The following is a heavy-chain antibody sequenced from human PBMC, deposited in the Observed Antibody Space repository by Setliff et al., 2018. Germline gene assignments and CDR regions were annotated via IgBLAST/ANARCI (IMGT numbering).Heavy chain of an antibody. CDR3: RYWSGYYNNDY. J-gene: IGHJ4*02. D-gene: IGHD3-3*01. CDR2: INHSGST. V-gene: IGHV4-34*01. Sequence: SETLSLTCTVYGGSFTNYYWGWIRQSPGKGLEWIGEINHSGSTNYNPSLKSRLTISLDASTNQFSLKLYSVTAADTAVYYCRYWSGYYNNDYWGQGTLVTVSS. CDR1: GGSFTNYY.